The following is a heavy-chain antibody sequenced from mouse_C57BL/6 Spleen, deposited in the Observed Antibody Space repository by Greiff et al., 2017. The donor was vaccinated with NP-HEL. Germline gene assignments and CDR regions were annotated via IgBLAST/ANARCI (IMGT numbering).Heavy chain of an antibody. CDR2: IDPETGGT. V-gene: IGHV1-15*01. Sequence: VQLQQSGAELVRPGASVTLSCKASGYTFTDYEMHWVKQTPVHGLEWIGAIDPETGGTAYNQKFKGKAILTADKSSSTAYMELRSLTSEDSAVYYCTSNYDYNAMDYWGQGTSVTVSS. J-gene: IGHJ4*01. CDR1: GYTFTDYE. CDR3: TSNYDYNAMDY. D-gene: IGHD1-1*02.